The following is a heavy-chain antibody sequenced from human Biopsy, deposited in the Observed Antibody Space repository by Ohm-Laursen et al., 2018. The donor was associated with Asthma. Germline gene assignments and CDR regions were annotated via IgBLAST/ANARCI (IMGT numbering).Heavy chain of an antibody. J-gene: IGHJ3*02. Sequence: SLRLSCAASGFVFSQCGMHWVRQGPGKGLEWVALVSPDGHNKYYVDSVKGRFTISRDNSRKRLYLQINRLTVEDSAVYFCARQSGQDYGDSSGFDIWGQGTKVAVSA. CDR1: GFVFSQCG. CDR2: VSPDGHNK. V-gene: IGHV3-30*03. D-gene: IGHD3-22*01. CDR3: ARQSGQDYGDSSGFDI.